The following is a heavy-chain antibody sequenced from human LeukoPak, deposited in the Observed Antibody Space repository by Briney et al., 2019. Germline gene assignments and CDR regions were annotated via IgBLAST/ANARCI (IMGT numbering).Heavy chain of an antibody. CDR3: ATVRGTSYDMRHHRGAFDN. J-gene: IGHJ4*02. CDR1: GFTFSSYD. V-gene: IGHV3-48*03. D-gene: IGHD3-9*01. Sequence: GGSLRLSCAASGFTFSSYDMNWVRQAPGKGLEWVSYISSSGSTIYYADSVKGRFTISRDNAKNSLYLQMNSLRAEDTAVYYCATVRGTSYDMRHHRGAFDNGGQRTLVTVSS. CDR2: ISSSGSTI.